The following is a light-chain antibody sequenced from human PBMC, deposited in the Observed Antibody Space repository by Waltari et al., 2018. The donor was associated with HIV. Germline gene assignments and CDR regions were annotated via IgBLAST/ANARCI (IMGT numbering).Light chain of an antibody. Sequence: DIVMTQSPDSLAVSLGERAPINCQSSQSISHNSNNRNYLNWYQQKVGQPPKLLIYWASTRESGVSDRFSGSGSETDFTLTISSLQAEDVAVYYCQQYFTFPRTFGQGTRLEIK. CDR3: QQYFTFPRT. CDR2: WAS. V-gene: IGKV4-1*01. J-gene: IGKJ2*02. CDR1: QSISHNSNNRNY.